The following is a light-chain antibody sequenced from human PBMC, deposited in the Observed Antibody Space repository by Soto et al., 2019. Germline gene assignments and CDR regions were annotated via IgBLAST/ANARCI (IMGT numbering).Light chain of an antibody. CDR3: QQSHSSPPT. V-gene: IGKV1-39*01. Sequence: DIQMTQSPSSLSASVEDRVIITCRASQSISNHLNWYQQKPGKAPKLLIFAASSLQSGVPSRFSGSRSGPDFTLTISSLQPEDFATYYCQQSHSSPPTFGQGTKVEIK. CDR2: AAS. CDR1: QSISNH. J-gene: IGKJ1*01.